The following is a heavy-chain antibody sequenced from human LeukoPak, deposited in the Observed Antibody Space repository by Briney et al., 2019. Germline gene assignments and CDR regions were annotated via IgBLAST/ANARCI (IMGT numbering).Heavy chain of an antibody. CDR2: INPNSGGT. V-gene: IGHV1-2*02. D-gene: IGHD5-12*01. CDR1: GYTLTGYY. J-gene: IGHJ4*02. CDR3: ARAWLRLNPYFDY. Sequence: ASVKVSCKASGYTLTGYYMHWVRQAPGQGLEWMGWINPNSGGTNYAQKFQGRVTMTRDTSISTSYMELSRLRSGDTAVYYCARAWLRLNPYFDYWGQGTLVTVSS.